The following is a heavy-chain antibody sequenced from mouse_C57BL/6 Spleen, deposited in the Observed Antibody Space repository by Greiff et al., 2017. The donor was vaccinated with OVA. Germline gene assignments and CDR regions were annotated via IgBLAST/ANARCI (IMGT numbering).Heavy chain of an antibody. CDR1: GFNIKDDY. V-gene: IGHV14-4*01. Sequence: EVQLQQSGAELVRPGASVKLSCTASGFNIKDDYMHWVKQRPEQGLEWIGWIDPENGDTEYASKFQGKATITADTSSNTAYLQLSSLTSEDTAVYYCTTYWYGNYEYVDVWGTGTTVTVSS. D-gene: IGHD2-10*02. CDR2: IDPENGDT. CDR3: TTYWYGNYEYVDV. J-gene: IGHJ1*03.